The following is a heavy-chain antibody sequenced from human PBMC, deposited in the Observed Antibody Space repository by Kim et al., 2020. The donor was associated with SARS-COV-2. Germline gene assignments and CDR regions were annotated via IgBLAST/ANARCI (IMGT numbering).Heavy chain of an antibody. J-gene: IGHJ4*02. Sequence: GGSLRLSCTASGFTFSSYSMNWVRQAPGKGLEWVASISSGGSYIYSSDAVKGRFTISRDDARNSLYLQMNSLRAEDTAVFYCAREYYESRGIYFDSWGQGTLVNVSS. D-gene: IGHD3-22*01. CDR2: ISSGGSYI. CDR3: AREYYESRGIYFDS. V-gene: IGHV3-21*01. CDR1: GFTFSSYS.